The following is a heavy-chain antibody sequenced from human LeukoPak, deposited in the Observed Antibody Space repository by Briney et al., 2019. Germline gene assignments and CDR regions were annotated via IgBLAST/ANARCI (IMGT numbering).Heavy chain of an antibody. CDR2: IWFDESNK. Sequence: GGSLRLSCAASGFTFSDHYMDWVRQAPGKGLEWVAVIWFDESNKYYADSVKDRFTISRDNSKNTLYLQMNSLRVEDTAVYYCARDFGGDGYNSWGQGTLVTVSS. CDR1: GFTFSDHY. CDR3: ARDFGGDGYNS. D-gene: IGHD5-24*01. J-gene: IGHJ4*02. V-gene: IGHV3-33*08.